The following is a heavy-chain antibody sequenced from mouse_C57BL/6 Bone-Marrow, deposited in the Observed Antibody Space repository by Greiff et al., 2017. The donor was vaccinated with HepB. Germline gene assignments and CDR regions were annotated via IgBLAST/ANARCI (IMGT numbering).Heavy chain of an antibody. D-gene: IGHD4-1*01. CDR1: DSEVFPIAY. Sequence: VQLQQSGSELRSPGSSVKLSCKDFDSEVFPIAYMSWVRQKPGHGFEWIGGILPSIGRTIYGEKFEDKATLDADTLSNTAYLELNSLTSEDSAIYYCARGLGRYWYFDVWGTGTTVTVSS. J-gene: IGHJ1*03. CDR2: ILPSIGRT. V-gene: IGHV15-2*01. CDR3: ARGLGRYWYFDV.